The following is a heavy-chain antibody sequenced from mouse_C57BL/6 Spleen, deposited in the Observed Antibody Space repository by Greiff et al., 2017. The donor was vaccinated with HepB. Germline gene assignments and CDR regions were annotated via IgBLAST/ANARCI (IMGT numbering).Heavy chain of an antibody. Sequence: VQLQQSGAELVKPGASVKISCKASGYAFSSYWMNWVKQRPGKGLEWIGQIYPGDGDTNYNGKFKGKATLTADKSSSTAYMQLSSLTSEDSAVYVCARGSYYGNYDWYFDVWGTGTTVTVSS. CDR3: ARGSYYGNYDWYFDV. D-gene: IGHD2-10*01. J-gene: IGHJ1*03. CDR1: GYAFSSYW. V-gene: IGHV1-80*01. CDR2: IYPGDGDT.